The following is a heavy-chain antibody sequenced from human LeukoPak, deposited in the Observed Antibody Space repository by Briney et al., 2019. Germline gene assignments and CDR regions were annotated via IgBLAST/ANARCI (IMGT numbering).Heavy chain of an antibody. CDR3: AKQFDRDAFDI. CDR2: IKQDGSEK. CDR1: GFTFSSYW. J-gene: IGHJ3*02. Sequence: GGSLRLSCAASGFTFSSYWMSWVRQAPGKGLEWVANIKQDGSEKYYVDSVKGRFTISRDNSKNTLYLQMNSLRAEDTAVYYCAKQFDRDAFDIWGQGTMVTVSS. V-gene: IGHV3-7*03. D-gene: IGHD3-9*01.